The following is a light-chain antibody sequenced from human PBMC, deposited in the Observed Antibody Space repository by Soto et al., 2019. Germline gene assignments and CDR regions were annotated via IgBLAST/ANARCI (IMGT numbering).Light chain of an antibody. CDR1: NIGSKG. J-gene: IGLJ2*01. Sequence: SYVLTQPPSVSVAPGQTARITCGGNNIGSKGVHWYQQKPGQAPVLVLYDDTDRPSGIPERFSGSNSGNTATLTISGVEAGDEADYSCHVRDSSGDPDVVFGGGTKLTVL. V-gene: IGLV3-21*02. CDR3: HVRDSSGDPDVV. CDR2: DDT.